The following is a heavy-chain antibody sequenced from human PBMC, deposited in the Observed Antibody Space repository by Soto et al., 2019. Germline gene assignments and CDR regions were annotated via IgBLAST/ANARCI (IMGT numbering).Heavy chain of an antibody. CDR3: AKTFGGSWYYFDC. CDR2: ISGSSINT. CDR1: GFTFSSYV. Sequence: GGSLRLSCAASGFTFSSYVMSWVRQAPGKGLEWVSVISGSSINTYYADSVKGWFTISRDNSKSTLYLQMNSLRAEDTAVYYCAKTFGGSWYYFDCWGQGTLVTVSS. J-gene: IGHJ4*02. D-gene: IGHD6-13*01. V-gene: IGHV3-23*01.